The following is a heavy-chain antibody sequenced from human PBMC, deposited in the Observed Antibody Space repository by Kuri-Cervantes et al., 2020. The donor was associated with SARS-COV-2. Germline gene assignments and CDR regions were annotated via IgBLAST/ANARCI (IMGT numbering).Heavy chain of an antibody. CDR1: GYSFTGYW. V-gene: IGHV5-51*01. D-gene: IGHD2-15*01. J-gene: IGHJ5*02. CDR3: ARLEQVAANQNWFDP. Sequence: GESLKISCKGSGYSFTGYWIGWVRQMPGKGLEWMGLICPDDSETSYSASFQGQVTISADNCNSSAYLQRNSLKVSDTAMYYCARLEQVAANQNWFDPWGQGTLVTVSS. CDR2: ICPDDSET.